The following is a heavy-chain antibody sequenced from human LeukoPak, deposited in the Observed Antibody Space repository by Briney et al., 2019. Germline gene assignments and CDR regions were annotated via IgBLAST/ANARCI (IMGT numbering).Heavy chain of an antibody. CDR2: ISYDGSNK. Sequence: PGGSLRLSCAACGFTFSSYAMHWVRQAPGKGREGGAVISYDGSNKYYADSVKGRFTISRDNSKNTLYLQMNSLRAEDTPVYYCARAGSSFNYYYYYGMDVWGQGTTVTVSS. V-gene: IGHV3-30-3*01. D-gene: IGHD6-6*01. CDR1: GFTFSSYA. J-gene: IGHJ6*02. CDR3: ARAGSSFNYYYYYGMDV.